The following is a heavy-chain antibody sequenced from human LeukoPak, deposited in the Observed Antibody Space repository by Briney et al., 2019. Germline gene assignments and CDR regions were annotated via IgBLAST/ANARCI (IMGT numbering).Heavy chain of an antibody. Sequence: PSETLSLTCTVSRDSISSTIHYWGWIRQPPGKGLEWIGSVYFNGNTYYNPSLKSRVTISVDRSKNQFSLNLNSVTAADTAVYYCARLKGLLWFGELFANYYYYMDVWGKGTTVTISS. V-gene: IGHV4-39*07. CDR1: RDSISSTIHY. D-gene: IGHD3-10*01. CDR2: VYFNGNT. J-gene: IGHJ6*03. CDR3: ARLKGLLWFGELFANYYYYMDV.